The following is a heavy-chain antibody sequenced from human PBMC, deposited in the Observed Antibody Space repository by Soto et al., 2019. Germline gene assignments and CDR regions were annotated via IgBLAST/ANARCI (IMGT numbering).Heavy chain of an antibody. CDR1: GGSISSSSYY. V-gene: IGHV4-39*01. CDR2: IYYSGST. Sequence: SETLSLTCTVSGGSISSSSYYWGWIRQPPGKGLEWIGSIYYSGSTYYNPSLKSRVTISVDTSMNQFSLKLSSVTAADTAVYYCARRGDITALYDYWGQGTLVTVSS. CDR3: ARRGDITALYDY. D-gene: IGHD5-18*01. J-gene: IGHJ4*02.